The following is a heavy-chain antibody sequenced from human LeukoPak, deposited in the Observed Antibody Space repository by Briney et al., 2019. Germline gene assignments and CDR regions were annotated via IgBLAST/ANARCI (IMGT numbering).Heavy chain of an antibody. Sequence: ASVKVSCKASGYTFTGYYMHWVRQAPGQGLKWMGWINPNSGGTNYAQKFQGRVTMTRDTSISTAYMELSRLRSDDTAVYYCARVRYCSSTSCYSRYYGMDVWGQGTTVTVSS. CDR1: GYTFTGYY. CDR2: INPNSGGT. V-gene: IGHV1-2*02. J-gene: IGHJ6*02. CDR3: ARVRYCSSTSCYSRYYGMDV. D-gene: IGHD2-2*01.